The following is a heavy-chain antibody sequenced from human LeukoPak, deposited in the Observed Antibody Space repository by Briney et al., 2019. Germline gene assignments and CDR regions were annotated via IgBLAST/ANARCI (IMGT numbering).Heavy chain of an antibody. CDR3: AKLGGQEVYNYYVGV. Sequence: GGSLRLSCAASGFTFSSYSMTWVRQAPGKGLEWVSGIIDSGDITYYANSVKGRFTISRDNSKNTLYLQMNSLRAEDTAVYYCAKLGGQEVYNYYVGVWGKGTTVAVSS. CDR1: GFTFSSYS. CDR2: IIDSGDIT. J-gene: IGHJ6*03. V-gene: IGHV3-23*01. D-gene: IGHD3-16*01.